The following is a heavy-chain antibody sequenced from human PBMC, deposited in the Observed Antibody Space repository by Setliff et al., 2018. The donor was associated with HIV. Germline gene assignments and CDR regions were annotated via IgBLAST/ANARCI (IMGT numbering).Heavy chain of an antibody. CDR3: ASGSLSSRSSCFYY. V-gene: IGHV4-34*01. Sequence: PSETLSLTCAMYGGSFGDYYWNWIRQAPGKGLEWIAELNDRGHINYNPSLKSRVTILQDTSKRQFSLKLSSVTAADTSVYYCASGSLSSRSSCFYYWGQGTLVTVSS. D-gene: IGHD6-13*01. J-gene: IGHJ4*02. CDR2: LNDRGHI. CDR1: GGSFGDYY.